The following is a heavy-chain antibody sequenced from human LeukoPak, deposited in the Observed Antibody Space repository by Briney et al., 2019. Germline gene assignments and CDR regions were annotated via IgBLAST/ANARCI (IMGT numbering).Heavy chain of an antibody. V-gene: IGHV3-30*04. J-gene: IGHJ6*02. CDR1: GFTFSSYA. CDR2: IRYDGSNK. Sequence: GGSLRLSCAASGFTFSSYAMHWVRQAPGKGLEWVAFIRYDGSNKYYADSVKGRFTISRDNSKNTLYLQMNSLRAEDTAVYYCARGHNAMDVWGQGTTVTVSS. CDR3: ARGHNAMDV.